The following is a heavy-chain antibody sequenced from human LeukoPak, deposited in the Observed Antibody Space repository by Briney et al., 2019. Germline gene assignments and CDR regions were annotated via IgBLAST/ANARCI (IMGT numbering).Heavy chain of an antibody. CDR1: GFTFSTYS. V-gene: IGHV3-48*02. D-gene: IGHD2-21*01. Sequence: PGEGLRLSCVASGFTFSTYSINWIRQAPGKGLEWISYITSDNSDMSYADSVKGRFTISRDNAKYSLYLHMNSLSDEDTAMYFCVRDLLWGFDIWGQGAMVTVSS. J-gene: IGHJ3*02. CDR2: ITSDNSDM. CDR3: VRDLLWGFDI.